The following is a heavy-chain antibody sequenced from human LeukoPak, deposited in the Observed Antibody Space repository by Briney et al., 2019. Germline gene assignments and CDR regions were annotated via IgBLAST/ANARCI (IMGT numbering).Heavy chain of an antibody. Sequence: ASVKVSCKASGYTFTTYYMHWVRQAPGQGLEWMGIINPSGGSTTYAQKFQGRVTVTRDTSTSTVYMELSSLRSEDTAMYYCARGRYGGNQIDYWGQGTLVTVSS. CDR2: INPSGGST. J-gene: IGHJ4*02. CDR1: GYTFTTYY. D-gene: IGHD4/OR15-4a*01. CDR3: ARGRYGGNQIDY. V-gene: IGHV1-46*01.